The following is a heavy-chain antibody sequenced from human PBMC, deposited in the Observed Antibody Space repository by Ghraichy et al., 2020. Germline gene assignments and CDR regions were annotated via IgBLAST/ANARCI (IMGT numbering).Heavy chain of an antibody. Sequence: SETLSLTCAVYGGSFSGYYWSWIRQPPGKGLEWIGEINHSGSTNYNPSLKSRVTISVDTSKNKFSLKLSSVTAADTAVYYCARDKGGVRWLQLREGSQFDYGGQGTLVTGSS. V-gene: IGHV4-34*01. CDR3: ARDKGGVRWLQLREGSQFDY. D-gene: IGHD5-24*01. CDR1: GGSFSGYY. J-gene: IGHJ4*02. CDR2: INHSGST.